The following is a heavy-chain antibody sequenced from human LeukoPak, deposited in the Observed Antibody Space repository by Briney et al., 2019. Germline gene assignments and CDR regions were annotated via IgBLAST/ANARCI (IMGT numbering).Heavy chain of an antibody. V-gene: IGHV3-48*02. CDR2: ISSSSTTI. CDR3: ARRYYDSSITPHAFDI. J-gene: IGHJ3*02. Sequence: PGGSLRLSCAASGFTFSSYWMNWVRQAPGKGLEWVSYISSSSTTIYYADSVKGRFTISRDNAKNSLYLQMNSLRDEDTAIYYCARRYYDSSITPHAFDIWGQGTMVTVSS. D-gene: IGHD3-22*01. CDR1: GFTFSSYW.